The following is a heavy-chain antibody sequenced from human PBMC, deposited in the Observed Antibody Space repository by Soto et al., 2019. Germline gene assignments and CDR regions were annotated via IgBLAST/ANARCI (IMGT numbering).Heavy chain of an antibody. J-gene: IGHJ4*02. D-gene: IGHD4-17*01. CDR2: IYHSGST. V-gene: IGHV4-30-2*01. Sequence: QLHLQESGSGLVKPSQTLSLTCAVSGGSISKNGYSWSWIRQPPRKGLEWIGYIYHSGSTYYNPSLKSRVSISVDRSNNRFSVNLSSVTAADTVVYYCARTVTTGPFFDFWGQGTLVTVSS. CDR1: GGSISKNGYS. CDR3: ARTVTTGPFFDF.